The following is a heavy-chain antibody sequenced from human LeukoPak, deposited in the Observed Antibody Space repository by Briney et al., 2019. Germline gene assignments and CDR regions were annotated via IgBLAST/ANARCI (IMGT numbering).Heavy chain of an antibody. Sequence: GGSLRLSCAASGFTFSSYGMHWVRQAPGKGLEWVAFIRYDGSNKYYADSVKGRFTISRDNSKNTLYMQMNSLRAEDTAVYYCAKDSSGWHPFEFDYWGQGTLVTVSS. J-gene: IGHJ4*02. CDR2: IRYDGSNK. CDR3: AKDSSGWHPFEFDY. D-gene: IGHD6-19*01. CDR1: GFTFSSYG. V-gene: IGHV3-30*02.